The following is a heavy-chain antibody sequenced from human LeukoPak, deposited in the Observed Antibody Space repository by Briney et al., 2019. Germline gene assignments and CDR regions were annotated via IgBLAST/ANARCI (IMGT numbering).Heavy chain of an antibody. CDR3: VRDLNSAARSFFDY. V-gene: IGHV1-18*01. Sequence: ASVKVSCKAFGYTFISFGFSWVRQAPGQGLEWVRWISGYTGNTNYAQKFQGRVTMTTDTSTSTAYMELRTLRSDDTAVYYCVRDLNSAARSFFDYWGPGTLVTVSS. CDR2: ISGYTGNT. D-gene: IGHD6-6*01. CDR1: GYTFISFG. J-gene: IGHJ4*02.